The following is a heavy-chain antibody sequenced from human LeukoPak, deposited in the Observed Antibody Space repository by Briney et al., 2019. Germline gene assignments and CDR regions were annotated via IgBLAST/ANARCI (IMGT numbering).Heavy chain of an antibody. J-gene: IGHJ4*02. CDR3: ARGIEPSQRWLVHYFDY. D-gene: IGHD6-19*01. CDR1: GYTFTSYG. V-gene: IGHV1-18*01. Sequence: ASVRVSCKASGYTFTSYGISWVRQAPGQGLEWMGWISAYNGNTNYAQKLQGRVTMTTDTSTSTAYMELRSLRSDDTAVYYCARGIEPSQRWLVHYFDYWGQGTLVTVSS. CDR2: ISAYNGNT.